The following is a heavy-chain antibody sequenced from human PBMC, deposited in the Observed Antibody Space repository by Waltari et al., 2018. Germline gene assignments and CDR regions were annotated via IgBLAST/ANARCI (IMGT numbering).Heavy chain of an antibody. CDR2: ISSSSSTI. J-gene: IGHJ4*02. CDR1: GFTFSSYS. Sequence: EVQLVESGGGLVQPGGSLRLSCAASGFTFSSYSMNWVRQAPGKGLGWVSNISSSSSTIYYADSVKGRFTISRDNAKNSLYLQMNSLRAEDTAVYYCARSSAAAGPFDYWGQGTLVTVSS. D-gene: IGHD6-13*01. CDR3: ARSSAAAGPFDY. V-gene: IGHV3-48*01.